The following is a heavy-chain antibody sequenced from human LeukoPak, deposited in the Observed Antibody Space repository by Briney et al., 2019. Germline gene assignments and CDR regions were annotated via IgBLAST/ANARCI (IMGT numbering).Heavy chain of an antibody. CDR2: IYYSGTT. V-gene: IGHV4-59*08. D-gene: IGHD6-6*01. Sequence: SSETPSLTCAVSGGSISSHYWSWIRQPPGKGLEWIGFIYYSGTTKYNPSLKSRVTISADTSKNQFSLKLSSVTAADTAVYYCARQADDSSSSLVYFDYWGQGTLVTVSS. CDR3: ARQADDSSSSLVYFDY. CDR1: GGSISSHY. J-gene: IGHJ4*02.